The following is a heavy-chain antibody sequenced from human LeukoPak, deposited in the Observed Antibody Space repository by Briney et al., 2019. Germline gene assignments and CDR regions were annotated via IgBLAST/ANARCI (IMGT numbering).Heavy chain of an antibody. Sequence: GASVKVSCKASGYTFSSYAITWVRQAPGQGLEWMGWVSADSGDTNYAQKFQGRVTLTTDTSTNTAYMELRSLRSDDTAVYYCAREKYSGSYFVDYWGQGTLVTVSS. CDR2: VSADSGDT. CDR1: GYTFSSYA. V-gene: IGHV1-18*01. D-gene: IGHD1-26*01. J-gene: IGHJ4*02. CDR3: AREKYSGSYFVDY.